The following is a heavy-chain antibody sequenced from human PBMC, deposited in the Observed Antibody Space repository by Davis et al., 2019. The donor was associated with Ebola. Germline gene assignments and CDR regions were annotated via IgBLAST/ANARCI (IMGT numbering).Heavy chain of an antibody. J-gene: IGHJ6*02. CDR3: AGTPYYDFWSGHYWYYGMDV. Sequence: GESLKISCAASKFTLSSYWMSWVRQAPGKGLEWVANIKQDGSEKYYVDSVKGRFTISRDNAKNSLYLQMNSLRAEDTAVYYCAGTPYYDFWSGHYWYYGMDVWGQGTTVTVSS. CDR1: KFTLSSYW. V-gene: IGHV3-7*03. CDR2: IKQDGSEK. D-gene: IGHD3-3*01.